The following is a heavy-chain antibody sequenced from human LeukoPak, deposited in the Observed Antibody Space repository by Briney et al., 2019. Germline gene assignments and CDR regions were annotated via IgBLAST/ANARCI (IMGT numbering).Heavy chain of an antibody. V-gene: IGHV4-34*01. D-gene: IGHD3-10*01. Sequence: TSETLSLTCAVYGGSFSGYYWSWIRQPPGKGLEWIGEINHSGSTNYNPSLKSRVTISVDTSKNQFSLKLSSVTAADTAVYYCAKSNGYGLVDIWGQGTMVTVSS. CDR2: INHSGST. J-gene: IGHJ3*02. CDR1: GGSFSGYY. CDR3: AKSNGYGLVDI.